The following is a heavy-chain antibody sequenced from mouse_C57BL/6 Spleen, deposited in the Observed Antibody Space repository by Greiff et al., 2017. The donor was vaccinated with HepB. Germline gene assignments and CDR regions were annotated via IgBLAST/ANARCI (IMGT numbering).Heavy chain of an antibody. D-gene: IGHD1-1*01. Sequence: QVQLQQSGAELMKPGASVKLSCKATGYTFTGYWIEWVKQRPGHGLEWIGEILPGSGSTNYNEKFKGKATFTADTSSNTAYMQLSSLTTEDSAIYYCARWKIGDYYGSSYNYYAMDYWGQGTSVTVSS. CDR1: GYTFTGYW. J-gene: IGHJ4*01. CDR3: ARWKIGDYYGSSYNYYAMDY. V-gene: IGHV1-9*01. CDR2: ILPGSGST.